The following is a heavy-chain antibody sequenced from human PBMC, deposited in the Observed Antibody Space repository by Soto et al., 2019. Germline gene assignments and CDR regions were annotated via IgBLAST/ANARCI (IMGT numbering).Heavy chain of an antibody. Sequence: TATLSLTCTVSGASLRSGSYYWSWIRQPPGKGLEWIGYISHSGRTNYDPSLKSRLTMSVDTSQNQFSLQLNSVTAADTAVYYCARDLVVPAAISYYYYYYVLDVWGQGTTVTVSS. V-gene: IGHV4-61*01. D-gene: IGHD2-2*01. CDR3: ARDLVVPAAISYYYYYYVLDV. CDR1: GASLRSGSYY. J-gene: IGHJ6*02. CDR2: ISHSGRT.